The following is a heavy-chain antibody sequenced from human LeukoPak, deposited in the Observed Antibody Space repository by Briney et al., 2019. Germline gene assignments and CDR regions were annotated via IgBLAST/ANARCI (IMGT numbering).Heavy chain of an antibody. CDR3: ARYADGMDV. Sequence: ASVNVSCKASGYTFTGYYMHWVRQAPGQGLEWMGWINPKSGGTNYAQKFQGRVTMTRDTSISTAYMELSRLRSDDTAVYYGARYADGMDVWGQGATVTVSS. J-gene: IGHJ6*02. CDR2: INPKSGGT. V-gene: IGHV1-2*02. D-gene: IGHD2-2*01. CDR1: GYTFTGYY.